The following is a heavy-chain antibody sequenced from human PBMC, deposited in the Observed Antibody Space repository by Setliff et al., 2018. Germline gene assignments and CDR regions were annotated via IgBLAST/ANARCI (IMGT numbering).Heavy chain of an antibody. J-gene: IGHJ6*02. CDR2: IYSGGSST. CDR1: GLTFSSYA. V-gene: IGHV3-23*03. Sequence: GESLRLSCAASGLTFSSYAMSWVRQAPGKGLEWVSVIYSGGSSTYYADSVKGRFTISRDNSKNTLYLQMNSLRAEDTAVYYCAKGYGSSSYHYYYYYYGMDVWGQGTTVTVSS. CDR3: AKGYGSSSYHYYYYYYGMDV. D-gene: IGHD6-13*01.